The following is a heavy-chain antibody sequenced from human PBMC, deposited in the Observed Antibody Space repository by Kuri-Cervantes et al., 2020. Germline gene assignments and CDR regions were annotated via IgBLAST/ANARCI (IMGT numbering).Heavy chain of an antibody. J-gene: IGHJ5*02. CDR3: ARTKYQLLQGVWFDP. CDR2: IYYSGST. CDR1: GGSISSYY. D-gene: IGHD2-2*01. Sequence: ESLKISCTVSGGSISSYYWSWIRQPPGKGLEWIGYIYYSGSTNYNPSLKGRVTISVDTSKNQFSLKLSSVTAADTAVYYCARTKYQLLQGVWFDPWGQGTLVTVSS. V-gene: IGHV4-59*01.